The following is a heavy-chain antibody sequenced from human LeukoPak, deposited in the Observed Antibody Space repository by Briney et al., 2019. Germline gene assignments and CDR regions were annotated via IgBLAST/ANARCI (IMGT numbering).Heavy chain of an antibody. Sequence: GGSLRLSCAASELIFSSYAMYWVRQAPGKGLEWVAVISDDGNNKYYTDSVKGRFTISRDNSKNTLYLQMTSLRAEDTAVYYCAKGELGYCSSTSCPGIDYWGQGTLVTVAS. CDR1: ELIFSSYA. CDR2: ISDDGNNK. CDR3: AKGELGYCSSTSCPGIDY. V-gene: IGHV3-30*18. J-gene: IGHJ4*02. D-gene: IGHD2-2*01.